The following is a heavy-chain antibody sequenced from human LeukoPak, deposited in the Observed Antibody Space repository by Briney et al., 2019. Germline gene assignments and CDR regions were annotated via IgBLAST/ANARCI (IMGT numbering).Heavy chain of an antibody. D-gene: IGHD6-13*01. CDR2: IYTDGTT. CDR1: GFTVSSIY. V-gene: IGHV3-53*01. CDR3: AADTHSRSWFDH. Sequence: GGSLRLSCAVSGFTVSSIYMSWVRQAPGKGLEWVSLIYTDGTTYYSESVKGRFTISRDNSRNTLYLQVNSLRVEDTATYYCAADTHSRSWFDHWGQGTLVTVPS. J-gene: IGHJ5*02.